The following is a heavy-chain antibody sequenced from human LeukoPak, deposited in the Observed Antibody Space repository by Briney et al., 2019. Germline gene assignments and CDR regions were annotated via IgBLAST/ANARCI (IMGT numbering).Heavy chain of an antibody. D-gene: IGHD2-15*01. CDR3: ARVALPYHSGRRGLGAFDI. J-gene: IGHJ3*02. Sequence: PSETLSLTCTVSGGSMSSGDCYWTWIRQPPGKGLEWLGYIYHTGSTYYNPSLKSRVTMSVDRSKNQFSLKVTSVTAADTAVYFCARVALPYHSGRRGLGAFDIWGQGTMATVSS. CDR2: IYHTGST. V-gene: IGHV4-30-2*01. CDR1: GGSMSSGDCY.